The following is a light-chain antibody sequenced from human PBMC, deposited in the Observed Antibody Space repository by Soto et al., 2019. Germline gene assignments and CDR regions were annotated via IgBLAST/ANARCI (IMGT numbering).Light chain of an antibody. J-gene: IGKJ5*01. CDR1: QSVGGH. Sequence: EIVLTQSPATLSLSPGERATLSCRASQSVGGHLAWYQQKPGQAPRLLIYDASDRATGIPARFSGSGSETDFTLTISSLEPDDFAVYYGQQRNKRPPSITFGQGTRLEIK. CDR2: DAS. V-gene: IGKV3-11*01. CDR3: QQRNKRPPSIT.